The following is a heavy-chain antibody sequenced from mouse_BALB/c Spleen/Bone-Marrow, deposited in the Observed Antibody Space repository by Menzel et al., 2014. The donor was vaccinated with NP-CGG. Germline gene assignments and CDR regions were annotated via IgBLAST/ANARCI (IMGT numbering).Heavy chain of an antibody. V-gene: IGHV1-80*01. CDR2: IYPGDGGT. J-gene: IGHJ2*01. Sequence: QVQLKQSGAELVRPGSSVKISCKASGYAFSVYWMNWVKQRPGQGLEWIGQIYPGDGGTNYNGKFKGRATLTADKSSNTAYMQLSSLTSEDSAVYFCARGGISVDYWGQGTTLTVSS. CDR1: GYAFSVYW. CDR3: ARGGISVDY.